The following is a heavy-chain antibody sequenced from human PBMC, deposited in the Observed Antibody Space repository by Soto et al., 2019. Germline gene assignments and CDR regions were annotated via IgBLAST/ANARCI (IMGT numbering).Heavy chain of an antibody. CDR1: GFTFSSYG. CDR3: AKDKRAVVVTAPFDY. Sequence: QVQLVESGGGVVQPGRSLRLSCAASGFTFSSYGMHWVRQAPGKGLEWVAVISYDGSNKYYADSVKGRFTISRDNSKNTLYLQMNSLRADDTAVYYCAKDKRAVVVTAPFDYWGQGTLVTVSS. D-gene: IGHD2-21*02. V-gene: IGHV3-30*18. J-gene: IGHJ4*02. CDR2: ISYDGSNK.